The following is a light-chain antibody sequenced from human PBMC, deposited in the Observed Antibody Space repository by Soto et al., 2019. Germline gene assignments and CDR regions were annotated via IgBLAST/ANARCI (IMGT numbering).Light chain of an antibody. V-gene: IGKV3-15*01. Sequence: EIVMTQSPATLSVSPGERATLSCRASQSVSSDVAWYQQKPGQAPRLLIYGASTRATGIPARFSGSGSGTEFTLTISSLQSEDFAVYYCQQHNNWPPFTFGPGTKVDIK. CDR2: GAS. CDR3: QQHNNWPPFT. CDR1: QSVSSD. J-gene: IGKJ3*01.